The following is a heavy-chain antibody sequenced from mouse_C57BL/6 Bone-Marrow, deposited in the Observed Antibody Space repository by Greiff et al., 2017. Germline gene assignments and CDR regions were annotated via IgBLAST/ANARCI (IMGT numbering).Heavy chain of an antibody. D-gene: IGHD4-1*01. V-gene: IGHV1-76*01. Sequence: QVQLQQSGAELVRPGASVKLSCKASGYTFTDHSINWVKQRPGQGLEWIARIYPGSGNTYYNEKFKGKATLTAEKSSSTAYMQLSSLTSEDSAVYFCARTGNDYWGQGTTLTVSS. CDR2: IYPGSGNT. J-gene: IGHJ2*01. CDR1: GYTFTDHS. CDR3: ARTGNDY.